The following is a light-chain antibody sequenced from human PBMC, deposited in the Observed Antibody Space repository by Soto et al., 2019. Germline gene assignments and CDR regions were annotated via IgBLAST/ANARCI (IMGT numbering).Light chain of an antibody. Sequence: IHMTQSPSTRPASVGGIVSMSCLASQSISNWLAWYQQKPGTAPKVLIYHASNLQSGVPSRFSGSGSGTEFTLTISSLQPDDFATYYCQQYNSYLLTFGGGTKVGIK. J-gene: IGKJ4*01. CDR1: QSISNW. CDR3: QQYNSYLLT. CDR2: HAS. V-gene: IGKV1-5*01.